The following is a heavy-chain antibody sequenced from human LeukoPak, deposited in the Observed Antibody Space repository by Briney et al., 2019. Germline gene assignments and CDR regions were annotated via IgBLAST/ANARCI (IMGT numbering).Heavy chain of an antibody. CDR3: ARDRSLGCDH. CDR1: GFTFSSYW. Sequence: GGSLRLSCAASGFTFSSYWMTWVRQAPGKGLEWVANINQDGSDKYYVDSVKGRFTISRDNAKNSLYLQMNILRVEDTAVYYCARDRSLGCDHWGRGTLVTVSS. V-gene: IGHV3-7*03. D-gene: IGHD1-26*01. J-gene: IGHJ4*02. CDR2: INQDGSDK.